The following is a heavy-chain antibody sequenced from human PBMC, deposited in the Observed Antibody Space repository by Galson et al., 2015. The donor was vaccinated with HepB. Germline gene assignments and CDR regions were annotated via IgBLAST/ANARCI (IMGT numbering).Heavy chain of an antibody. CDR1: RDSVSSNSAA. V-gene: IGHV6-1*01. J-gene: IGHJ4*02. CDR2: TYYRSKWYN. Sequence: CAISRDSVSSNSAAWNWIRQSPSRGLEWLGRTYYRSKWYNDYAVSVKSRITINPDASKNQFSLQLNSVTPEDTAVYYCARIISLHSSGWVIDYWGQGTLVTVSS. D-gene: IGHD6-19*01. CDR3: ARIISLHSSGWVIDY.